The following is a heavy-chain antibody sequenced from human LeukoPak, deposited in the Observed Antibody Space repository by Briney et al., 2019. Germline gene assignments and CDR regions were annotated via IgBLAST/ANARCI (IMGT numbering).Heavy chain of an antibody. D-gene: IGHD1-14*01. CDR3: AKDGYNTSPH. J-gene: IGHJ4*02. CDR1: GFGFDEYA. CDR2: ISADGSGT. Sequence: PGGSLRLSCAASGFGFDEYAMHWVRQAPGKGLEWVSVISADGSGTYNADSVKGRFTISRDNRKHSVYLQMDSLRTEDTALYYCAKDGYNTSPHWGQGTLVTVSS. V-gene: IGHV3-43*02.